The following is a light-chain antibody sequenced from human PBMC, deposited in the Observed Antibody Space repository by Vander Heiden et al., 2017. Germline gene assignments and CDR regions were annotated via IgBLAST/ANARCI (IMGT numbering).Light chain of an antibody. CDR1: QSISNY. CDR3: QQSDSTPRT. V-gene: IGKV1-39*01. Sequence: DIQMTQSPSSLSASVGDRVTITCRASQSISNYLNWYQQKPGKAPKLLIYAASSLQSGVPSRFSGSGSGTDFTLTISRLQPEDLATYYCQQSDSTPRTFGHGTKVDIK. CDR2: AAS. J-gene: IGKJ3*01.